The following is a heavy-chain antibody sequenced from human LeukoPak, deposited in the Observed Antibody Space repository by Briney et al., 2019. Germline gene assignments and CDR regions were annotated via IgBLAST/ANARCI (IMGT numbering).Heavy chain of an antibody. Sequence: ASVKVSCKASGYTFTSYGISWVRQAPGQGLEWMGWISAYNGNTNYAQKLQGRVTMTTDTSTSTAYMELRSLRSDDTAVYYCARDWARVSSSWYPVHYYYHGMDVWGQGTTVTVSS. CDR3: ARDWARVSSSWYPVHYYYHGMDV. J-gene: IGHJ6*02. CDR2: ISAYNGNT. D-gene: IGHD6-13*01. V-gene: IGHV1-18*01. CDR1: GYTFTSYG.